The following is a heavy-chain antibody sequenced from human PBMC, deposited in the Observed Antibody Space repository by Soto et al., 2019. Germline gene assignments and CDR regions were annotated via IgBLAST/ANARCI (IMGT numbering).Heavy chain of an antibody. Sequence: SETLSLTCTVSGGSISSSSYYWGWIRQPPGKGLEWIGSIYYSGSTYYNPSLKSRVTISVDTSKNQFSLKLSSVTAADTAVYYCARHGVTSPGYVDYWGQGTLVTVSS. J-gene: IGHJ4*02. CDR2: IYYSGST. CDR3: ARHGVTSPGYVDY. V-gene: IGHV4-39*01. CDR1: GGSISSSSYY. D-gene: IGHD3-3*01.